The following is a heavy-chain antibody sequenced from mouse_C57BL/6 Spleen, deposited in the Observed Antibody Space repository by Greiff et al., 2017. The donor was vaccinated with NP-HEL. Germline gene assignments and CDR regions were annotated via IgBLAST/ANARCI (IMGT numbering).Heavy chain of an antibody. D-gene: IGHD1-1*01. Sequence: QVQLQQPGAELVKPGASVKLSCKASGYTFTSYWMHWVKQRPGQGLEWIGMIHPNSGSTNYNEKFKSKATLTVDKSSSTAYMQLSSLTSEDSAVYYCARPYYYGSSYEYYFDYWGQGTTLTVSS. J-gene: IGHJ2*01. CDR3: ARPYYYGSSYEYYFDY. CDR1: GYTFTSYW. V-gene: IGHV1-64*01. CDR2: IHPNSGST.